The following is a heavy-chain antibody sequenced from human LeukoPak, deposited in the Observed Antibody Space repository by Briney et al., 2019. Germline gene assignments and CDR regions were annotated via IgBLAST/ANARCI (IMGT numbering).Heavy chain of an antibody. CDR2: ISYDGSNK. J-gene: IGHJ3*02. CDR3: AKDFGPWAFDI. V-gene: IGHV3-30-3*01. D-gene: IGHD3-3*01. CDR1: GFTFSSYA. Sequence: PGRSLRLSRAASGFTFSSYAMHWVRQAPGKGLEWVAVISYDGSNKYYADSVKGRFTISRDNSKNTLYLQMNSLRAEDTAVYYCAKDFGPWAFDIWGQGTMVTVSS.